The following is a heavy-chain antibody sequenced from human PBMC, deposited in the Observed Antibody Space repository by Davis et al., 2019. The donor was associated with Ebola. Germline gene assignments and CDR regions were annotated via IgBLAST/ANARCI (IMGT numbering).Heavy chain of an antibody. J-gene: IGHJ5*02. Sequence: PSETLSLTCTVSGGSISSYYWSWIRQPPGKGLEWIGYIYYSGSTNYNPSLKSRVTISVDTSKNQFSLKLTSVTAADTAVYYCARLMIVGGRNWFDPWGQGTLVTVSS. D-gene: IGHD3-22*01. CDR2: IYYSGST. V-gene: IGHV4-59*12. CDR1: GGSISSYY. CDR3: ARLMIVGGRNWFDP.